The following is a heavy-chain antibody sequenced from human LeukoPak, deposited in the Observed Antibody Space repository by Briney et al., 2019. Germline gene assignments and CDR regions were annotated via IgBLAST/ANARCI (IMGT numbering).Heavy chain of an antibody. CDR3: ARHLTAAAAGGELYYYGMDV. J-gene: IGHJ6*02. CDR2: IYPDDLDT. CDR1: GYSFTSYW. Sequence: PGESLKISCKASGYSFTSYWIGWVRQMPGKGLEWMGIIYPDDLDTRYSPSFQGQVTIAADRTISTAYLQWSSLKASDTAMYYCARHLTAAAAGGELYYYGMDVWGQGTTVTVSS. D-gene: IGHD6-13*01. V-gene: IGHV5-51*01.